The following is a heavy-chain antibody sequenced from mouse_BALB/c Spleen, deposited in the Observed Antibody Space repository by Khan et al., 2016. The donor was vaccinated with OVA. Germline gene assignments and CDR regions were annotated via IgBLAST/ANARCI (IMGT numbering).Heavy chain of an antibody. Sequence: DLVKPGASVKLSCKASGYTFTSYWINWIKQRPGQGLEWIGRIGPGSGSTHYNEMFKGKATLTVDTSSTTAYIQLSSLSSEDSAVYFCASENYYGNSYYAMDYWGQGTSVTVSS. CDR1: GYTFTSYW. D-gene: IGHD2-1*01. CDR2: IGPGSGST. CDR3: ASENYYGNSYYAMDY. V-gene: IGHV1S41*01. J-gene: IGHJ4*01.